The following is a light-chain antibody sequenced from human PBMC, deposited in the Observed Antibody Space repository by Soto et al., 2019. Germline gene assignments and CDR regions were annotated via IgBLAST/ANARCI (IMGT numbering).Light chain of an antibody. V-gene: IGLV1-47*01. CDR2: RNN. Sequence: QSVLTQPPSASGTPGQRVTISCSGSSSNIGSNYVYWYQQLPGTAPKLLIYRNNQRPSGVPARFSGSKSGTSASLAISGLRSEDDADYYCAAWDDSLSGPVFGGGTKLTVL. CDR1: SSNIGSNY. CDR3: AAWDDSLSGPV. J-gene: IGLJ7*01.